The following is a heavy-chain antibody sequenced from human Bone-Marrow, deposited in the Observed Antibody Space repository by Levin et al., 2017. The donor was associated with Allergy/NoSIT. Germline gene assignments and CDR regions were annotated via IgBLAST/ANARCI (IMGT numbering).Heavy chain of an antibody. D-gene: IGHD5-24*01. CDR3: AKDHDWGYGYYFDL. J-gene: IGHJ2*01. CDR2: ISYDGTNK. CDR1: GFTFSNCG. V-gene: IGHV3-30*18. Sequence: GESLKISCAASGFTFSNCGMHWVRQAPGKGLEWVAVISYDGTNKYYADSVKGRFTISRDNSRNTLYLQMNSLRADDTALYYCAKDHDWGYGYYFDLWGRGTLVTVSS.